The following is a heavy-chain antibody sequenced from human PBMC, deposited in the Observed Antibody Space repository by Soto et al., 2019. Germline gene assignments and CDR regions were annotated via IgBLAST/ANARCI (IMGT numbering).Heavy chain of an antibody. Sequence: PGESLKISCKGSGYSFTNSWIGRVRQMPGKGLEWMALIYPGDSDTRYSPSFEGQVTLSVDRSISTAYLQWSSLKASDTAIYYCATSTVSYVDIVSSTTRGYFDHWGQGTLVTVSS. CDR3: ATSTVSYVDIVSSTTRGYFDH. CDR2: IYPGDSDT. CDR1: GYSFTNSW. V-gene: IGHV5-51*01. J-gene: IGHJ4*02. D-gene: IGHD5-12*01.